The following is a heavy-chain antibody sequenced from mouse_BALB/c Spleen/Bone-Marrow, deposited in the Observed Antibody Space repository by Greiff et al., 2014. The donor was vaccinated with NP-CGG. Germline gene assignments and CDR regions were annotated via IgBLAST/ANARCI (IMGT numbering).Heavy chain of an antibody. D-gene: IGHD1-1*01. CDR1: GFTFSSYA. CDR3: ARQDYYGSSPHWYFDV. J-gene: IGHJ1*01. CDR2: ISSGGSYT. Sequence: EVHLVESGGGLVKPGGSLKLSCAASGFTFSSYAMSWVRQTPEKGLEWVATISSGGSYTYYADSVKGRFTISRDTAKNTLYLQMSSLRSEDTAMYYCARQDYYGSSPHWYFDVWGAGTTVTVSS. V-gene: IGHV5-9-3*01.